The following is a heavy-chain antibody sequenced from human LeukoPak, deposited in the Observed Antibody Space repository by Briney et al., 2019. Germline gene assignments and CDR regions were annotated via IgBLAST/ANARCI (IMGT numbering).Heavy chain of an antibody. CDR1: GFTFTTYT. Sequence: ASVKVSCKTSGFTFTTYTMHWVRQAPGQRLEWMGWINAANGNTQYPQKFQGRVTITRDTSASAAYMELSSLRSEDTAVYYCARDQENYYDSSGYSTAWTYWGQGTLVTVSS. CDR3: ARDQENYYDSSGYSTAWTY. V-gene: IGHV1-3*01. J-gene: IGHJ4*02. D-gene: IGHD3-22*01. CDR2: INAANGNT.